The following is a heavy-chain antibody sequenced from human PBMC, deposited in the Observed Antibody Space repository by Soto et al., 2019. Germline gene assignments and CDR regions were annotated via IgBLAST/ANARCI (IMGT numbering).Heavy chain of an antibody. V-gene: IGHV3-30*18. CDR2: ISYDGSNK. J-gene: IGHJ6*02. D-gene: IGHD3-10*01. Sequence: SLRLSCAASVFTFSSYGMHWVRQAPGKGLEWVAVISYDGSNKYYADSVKGRFTISRDNSKNTLYPQMNSLRAEDTAVYYCAKDRGRALRGMDVWGQGTTVTVSS. CDR1: VFTFSSYG. CDR3: AKDRGRALRGMDV.